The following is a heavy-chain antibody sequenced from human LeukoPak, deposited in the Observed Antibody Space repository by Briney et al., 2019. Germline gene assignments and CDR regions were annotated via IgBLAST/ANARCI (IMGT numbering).Heavy chain of an antibody. Sequence: PGGSLRLSCAASGFTFSNYWMHWVRQAPGKGLVWVALINSDGSSTNYADSVRGRFTISRDSAKNTVYLQMNRLRAEDTAVYYCARDKGYSSDYWGQGTLVTVSS. J-gene: IGHJ4*02. CDR3: ARDKGYSSDY. V-gene: IGHV3-74*01. CDR1: GFTFSNYW. CDR2: INSDGSST. D-gene: IGHD2-15*01.